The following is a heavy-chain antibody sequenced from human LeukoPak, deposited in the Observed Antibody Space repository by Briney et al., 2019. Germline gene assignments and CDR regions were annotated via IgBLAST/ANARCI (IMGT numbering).Heavy chain of an antibody. CDR2: ISDSGDST. D-gene: IGHD3-16*01. CDR3: AKGRLGDYYSMDV. J-gene: IGHJ6*04. V-gene: IGHV3-23*01. CDR1: ELAFSGYV. Sequence: GGSLRLSCAASELAFSGYVMSWVRPAPGKGLEWVSGISDSGDSTSYAESVKGRFTISRDNSKDTLYLQMNSLRAEDTAAYYCAKGRLGDYYSMDVWGKGTTVSVSS.